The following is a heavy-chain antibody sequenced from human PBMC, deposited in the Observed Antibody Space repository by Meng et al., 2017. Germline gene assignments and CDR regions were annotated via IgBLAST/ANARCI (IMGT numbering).Heavy chain of an antibody. CDR2: AHYRSKWYH. V-gene: IGHV6-1*01. J-gene: IGHJ4*02. Sequence: QTHLHHVGPVLVKPSQTLALFCAISEDTVSSNSAAWIWIRHSPSRVLEWLGRAHYRSKWYHDYAESVKSRISIDPDTSKNQFSLQLRSVTPEDSAVYYCARGSYSFDSWGQRTLVTVSS. CDR1: EDTVSSNSAA. CDR3: ARGSYSFDS. D-gene: IGHD1-26*01.